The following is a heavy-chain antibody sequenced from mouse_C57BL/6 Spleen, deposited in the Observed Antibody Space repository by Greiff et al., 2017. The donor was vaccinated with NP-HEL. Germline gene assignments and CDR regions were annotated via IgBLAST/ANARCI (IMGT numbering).Heavy chain of an antibody. CDR1: GYTFTDYN. CDR2: INPNNGGT. J-gene: IGHJ3*01. D-gene: IGHD1-1*01. V-gene: IGHV1-22*01. Sequence: VQLQQSGPELVKPGASVKMSCKASGYTFTDYNMHWVKQSHGKSLEWIGYINPNNGGTSYNQKFKGKATLTVNKSSSTAYMELRSLTSEDSAVYYCAREEGYYYGSTAWFAYWGQGTLVTVSA. CDR3: AREEGYYYGSTAWFAY.